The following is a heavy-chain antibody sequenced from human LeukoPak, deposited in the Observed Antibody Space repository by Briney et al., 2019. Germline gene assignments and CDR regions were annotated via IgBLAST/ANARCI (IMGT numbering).Heavy chain of an antibody. J-gene: IGHJ4*02. Sequence: GASVKVSCKASGGTFSSYAISWVRQAPGQGLEWMGWISAYNGNTNYAQKLQGRVTMTTDASTSTAYMELRSLRSDDTAVYYCARDFFYYDSSGYLGNFDYWGQGTLVTVSS. V-gene: IGHV1-18*01. CDR1: GGTFSSYA. CDR2: ISAYNGNT. CDR3: ARDFFYYDSSGYLGNFDY. D-gene: IGHD3-22*01.